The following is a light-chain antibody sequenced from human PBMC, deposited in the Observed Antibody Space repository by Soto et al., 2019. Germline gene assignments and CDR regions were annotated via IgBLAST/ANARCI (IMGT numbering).Light chain of an antibody. J-gene: IGKJ5*01. CDR1: QSVSSSY. V-gene: IGKV3-20*01. Sequence: EIVLTQSPGTLSLSPGERATLSCRASQSVSSSYLAWYQQKPGQAPRLLIYGASSMATGIPDRFSGSGSGTDFALTISRLEPEDVAVYYCQQYGSSPLTFGQGTRLEIK. CDR2: GAS. CDR3: QQYGSSPLT.